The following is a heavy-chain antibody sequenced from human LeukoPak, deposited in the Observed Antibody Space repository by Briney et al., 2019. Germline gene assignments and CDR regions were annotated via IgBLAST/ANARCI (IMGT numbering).Heavy chain of an antibody. J-gene: IGHJ4*02. CDR3: AKRAVVDRYYFDY. CDR2: INNRGTST. Sequence: QPGGSLRLSCAASGFIFPNYVMSWVRQAPGKGLEWVSAINNRGTSTYYADSVKGRFTISRDNSKNTLSLQMNSLRAEDTAIYFCAKRAVVDRYYFDYWGQGTLVTVSS. V-gene: IGHV3-23*01. CDR1: GFIFPNYV. D-gene: IGHD3-22*01.